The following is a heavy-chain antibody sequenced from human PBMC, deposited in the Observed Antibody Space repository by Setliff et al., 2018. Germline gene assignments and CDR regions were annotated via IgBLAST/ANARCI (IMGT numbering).Heavy chain of an antibody. Sequence: PSETLSLTCTVSGDSISSHFWTWIRQPPGKGLEWVGHIYYTGSTSYNASVKSRVTVPLDTSKNQFSLKLTSVTAADTAVYYCARARYSSGWYGGGGAFYYMDAWGKGTTVTVSS. D-gene: IGHD6-19*01. CDR3: ARARYSSGWYGGGGAFYYMDA. CDR1: GDSISSHF. V-gene: IGHV4-59*08. J-gene: IGHJ6*03. CDR2: IYYTGST.